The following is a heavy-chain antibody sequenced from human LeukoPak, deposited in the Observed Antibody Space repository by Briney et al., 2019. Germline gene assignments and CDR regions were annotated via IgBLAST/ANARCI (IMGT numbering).Heavy chain of an antibody. J-gene: IGHJ5*02. CDR2: IYWDDDK. CDR1: GFSLSTSGVG. V-gene: IGHV2-5*02. Sequence: SGPTLVNPTQTLTLTCTFSGFSLSTSGVGVGWIRQPPGKALEWLALIYWDDDKRYSPSLKSRLTITKDTSKNHVVLTMTNMDPVNSALCQLATRRDYDVRAGYPYNSFDPWGQGTLVTVSS. CDR3: ATRRDYDVRAGYPYNSFDP. D-gene: IGHD3-10*02.